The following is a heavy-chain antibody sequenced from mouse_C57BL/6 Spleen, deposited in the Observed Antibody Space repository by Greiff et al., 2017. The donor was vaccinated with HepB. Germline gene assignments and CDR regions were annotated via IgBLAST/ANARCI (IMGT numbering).Heavy chain of an antibody. CDR2: INPSSGYT. D-gene: IGHD4-1*01. CDR3: ARDWDGRYFDD. CDR1: GYTFTSYW. V-gene: IGHV1-7*01. Sequence: VQLQESGAELAKPGASVKLSCKASGYTFTSYWMHWVKQRPGQGLEWIGYINPSSGYTQYNQKFKDKATLTADKSSSTAYMQLSSLTFEDSAVYYCARDWDGRYFDDWGQGTTLTVSS. J-gene: IGHJ2*01.